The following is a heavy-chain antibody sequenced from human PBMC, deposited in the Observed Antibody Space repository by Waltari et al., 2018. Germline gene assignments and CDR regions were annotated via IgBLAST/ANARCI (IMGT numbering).Heavy chain of an antibody. Sequence: QVQLVQSGAEVKQPGASVKVSCKASGYTFTSFDINWVRQATGQGLEWMGYVNPNSGNTVYAQKFQGRVTITRDTSISTVYMELSSLRSDDTAVYYCAREPRRDDYWGQGTLVTVSS. CDR2: VNPNSGNT. CDR1: GYTFTSFD. CDR3: AREPRRDDY. V-gene: IGHV1-8*03. J-gene: IGHJ4*02.